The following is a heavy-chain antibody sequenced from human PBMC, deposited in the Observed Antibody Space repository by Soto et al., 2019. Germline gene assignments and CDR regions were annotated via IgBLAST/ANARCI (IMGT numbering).Heavy chain of an antibody. CDR1: GYTFTSYG. V-gene: IGHV1-18*01. J-gene: IGHJ6*02. CDR2: ISAYNGNT. CDR3: AIDIPSIFGGQNYYYYGMDV. D-gene: IGHD3-3*01. Sequence: ASVKVSCKASGYTFTSYGISWGRQAPGQGLEWMGWISAYNGNTNYAQRLQGRVTMTTDTSTSTTYMELRSLRSDDTAVYYCAIDIPSIFGGQNYYYYGMDVWSQGTTVTVSS.